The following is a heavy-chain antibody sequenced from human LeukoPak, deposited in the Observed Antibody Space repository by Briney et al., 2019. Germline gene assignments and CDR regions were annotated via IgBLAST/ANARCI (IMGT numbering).Heavy chain of an antibody. D-gene: IGHD3-22*01. CDR3: ARGNIDNLGYSPRSSFDS. Sequence: GGSLRLSCAASGFSFSSYSMNWVRQAPGKGLEWVSSISSTSRSSYIFYAESVKGRFTISRDNTKNSLFLQMNSLVAEDTAVYYCARGNIDNLGYSPRSSFDSWGQGSLVTVSS. CDR1: GFSFSSYS. CDR2: ISSTSRSSYI. J-gene: IGHJ4*02. V-gene: IGHV3-21*01.